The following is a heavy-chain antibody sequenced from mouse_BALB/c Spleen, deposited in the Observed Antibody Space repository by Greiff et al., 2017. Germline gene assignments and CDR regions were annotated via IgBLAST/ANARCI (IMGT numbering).Heavy chain of an antibody. Sequence: EVMLVESGGGLVKPGGSLKLSCAASGFTFSDYYMYWVRQTPEKRLEWVATISDGGSYTYYPDSVKGRFTISRDNAKNNLYLQMSSLKSEDTAMYYCARDGGPTVVATSHFDYWGQGTTLTVSS. CDR1: GFTFSDYY. CDR2: ISDGGSYT. CDR3: ARDGGPTVVATSHFDY. J-gene: IGHJ2*01. D-gene: IGHD1-1*01. V-gene: IGHV5-4*02.